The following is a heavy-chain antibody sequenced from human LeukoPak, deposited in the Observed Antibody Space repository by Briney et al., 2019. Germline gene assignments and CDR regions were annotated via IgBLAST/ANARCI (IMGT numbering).Heavy chain of an antibody. Sequence: PSETLSLTCTVSGGSISSRPYYWGWVRQPPGKGLEWIGTISYSGTTYYSPSLKSRVTISLDTSKNQFSLKLSSVTAADTAIYYCARGSYYYGSGYAFDIWGQGTMVTVSS. CDR3: ARGSYYYGSGYAFDI. J-gene: IGHJ3*02. CDR2: ISYSGTT. CDR1: GGSISSRPYY. V-gene: IGHV4-39*07. D-gene: IGHD3-10*01.